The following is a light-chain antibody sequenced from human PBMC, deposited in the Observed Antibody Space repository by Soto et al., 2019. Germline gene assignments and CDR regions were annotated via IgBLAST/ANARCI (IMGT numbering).Light chain of an antibody. V-gene: IGKV3-15*01. CDR3: QQYKDWPPYT. CDR1: QSVSSK. Sequence: EILMTQSQVSLSVSPGERVTLSCRASQSVSSKLAWYQQKPGQAPRLLIYGASTRATGVPARFSGGGSGTEFTLTISSLQSEDFAVYYCQQYKDWPPYTFGQGTKLEI. CDR2: GAS. J-gene: IGKJ2*01.